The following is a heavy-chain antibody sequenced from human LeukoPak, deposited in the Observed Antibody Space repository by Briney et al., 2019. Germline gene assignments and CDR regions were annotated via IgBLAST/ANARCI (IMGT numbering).Heavy chain of an antibody. D-gene: IGHD3-10*01. CDR3: ARELFDFDY. CDR2: IYSSGRT. J-gene: IGHJ4*02. V-gene: IGHV3-53*03. Sequence: GGSLRLSCAASGVTLSREYMSWGRQAPGEGLGWVSVIYSSGRTYYSDSVKGRFTISRDNSKNTLYLQMNSLRAEDTAIYYCARELFDFDYWGQGTLVTVSS. CDR1: GVTLSREY.